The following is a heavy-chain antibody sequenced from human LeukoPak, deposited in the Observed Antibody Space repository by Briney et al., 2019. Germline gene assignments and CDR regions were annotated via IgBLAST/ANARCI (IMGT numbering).Heavy chain of an antibody. CDR2: MNPNSGNT. Sequence: ASVKVSCKASGYTFTSYDIIWVRQATGQGLEWMGWMNPNSGNTGYAQKFQGRVTMTRNTSISTAYMELSSLRSEDTAVYYCARGLARYYYDSSGYLPDYWGQGTLVTVSS. V-gene: IGHV1-8*01. D-gene: IGHD3-22*01. J-gene: IGHJ4*02. CDR3: ARGLARYYYDSSGYLPDY. CDR1: GYTFTSYD.